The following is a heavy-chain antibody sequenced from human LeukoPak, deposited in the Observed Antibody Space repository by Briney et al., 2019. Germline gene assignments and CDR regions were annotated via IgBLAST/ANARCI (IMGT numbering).Heavy chain of an antibody. CDR3: ARHPSSWFDAFDI. CDR2: IYYSGST. J-gene: IGHJ3*02. V-gene: IGHV4-59*05. Sequence: SETLSLTCTVSGGSISSYYWSWIRQPPGKGLEWIGSIYYSGSTYYNPSLKSRVTISVDTSKNQFSLKLSSVTAADTAVYYCARHPSSWFDAFDIWGQGTMVTVSS. D-gene: IGHD6-13*01. CDR1: GGSISSYY.